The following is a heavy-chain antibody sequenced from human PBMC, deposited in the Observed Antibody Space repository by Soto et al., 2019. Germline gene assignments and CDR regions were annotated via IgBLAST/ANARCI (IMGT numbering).Heavy chain of an antibody. V-gene: IGHV3-30*03. J-gene: IGHJ4*02. CDR2: ISYDGSNK. CDR3: ALTEFDY. Sequence: QVQLVESGGGVVQPGRSLRLSCAASGFSFSSYGMHWVRQAPGKGLEWVAVISYDGSNKYYADSVKGRFTISRDNSKNTLYLQMNSLRAEDTAVYYCALTEFDYWGQGTLVTVSS. CDR1: GFSFSSYG.